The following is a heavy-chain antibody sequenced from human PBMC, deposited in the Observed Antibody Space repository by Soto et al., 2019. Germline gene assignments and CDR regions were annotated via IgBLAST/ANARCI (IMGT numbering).Heavy chain of an antibody. CDR2: IYWDDDK. J-gene: IGHJ4*02. CDR1: VFSLSTYHMG. D-gene: IGHD4-17*01. CDR3: AHAGDYDLLTFDH. Sequence: QITLKASGPTLVRPAQTLTPTCDFSVFSLSTYHMGVAWIRQPPGKALEWLALIYWDDDKRYSPSLKDSLAIYKDTPSNHVVLTITNIDPGDSATYFCAHAGDYDLLTFDHWGPGTLVTVSS. V-gene: IGHV2-5*02.